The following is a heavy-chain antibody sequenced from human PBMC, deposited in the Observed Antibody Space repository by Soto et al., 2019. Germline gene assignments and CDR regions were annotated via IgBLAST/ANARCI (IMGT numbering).Heavy chain of an antibody. CDR2: ISSSGSTK. V-gene: IGHV3-11*01. CDR3: ATVLVGGDSGPYFQR. D-gene: IGHD4-17*01. J-gene: IGHJ1*01. CDR1: AFTFSDYY. Sequence: QVQLVESGGGLVKPGGSLRLSCAASAFTFSDYYMSWIRQAPGKGLEWVSYISSSGSTKYYADSVKGRFTISRDNAKNSLYLQINSLRVEDTAVYYCATVLVGGDSGPYFQRWGQGTLVTVSS.